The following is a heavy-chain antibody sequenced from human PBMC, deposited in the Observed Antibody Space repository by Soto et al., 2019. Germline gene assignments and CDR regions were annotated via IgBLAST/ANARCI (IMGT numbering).Heavy chain of an antibody. CDR2: ISWNSGSI. J-gene: IGHJ3*02. CDR3: AKDMTTVTGGAFDI. Sequence: SLLPACSASGFTFDDYAMHWVRQAPGKGLEWVSVISWNSGSIGYADSVKGRFTISRDNAKNSLYLQMNSLRAEDTALYYCAKDMTTVTGGAFDIWGQGTMVTV. CDR1: GFTFDDYA. D-gene: IGHD4-4*01. V-gene: IGHV3-9*01.